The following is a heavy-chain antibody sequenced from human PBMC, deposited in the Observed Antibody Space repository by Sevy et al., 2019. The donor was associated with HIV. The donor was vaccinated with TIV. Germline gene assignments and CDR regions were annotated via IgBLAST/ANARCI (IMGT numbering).Heavy chain of an antibody. CDR1: GFRFSDYS. V-gene: IGHV3-30*14. J-gene: IGHJ4*02. CDR2: ISYDGRNNK. CDR3: ARDRGEILHSAFDY. D-gene: IGHD3-16*01. Sequence: GGSLRLSCAASGFRFSDYSMHWVRQAPGKGLEWVAVISYDGRNNKYNVDSVKGRFTISRDNSKNTLFLQMNSLRAEDSAIYYCARDRGEILHSAFDYWGQGTLVTVSS.